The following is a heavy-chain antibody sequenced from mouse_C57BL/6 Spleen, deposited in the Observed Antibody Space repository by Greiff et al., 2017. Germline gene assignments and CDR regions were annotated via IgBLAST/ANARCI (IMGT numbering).Heavy chain of an antibody. CDR1: GFTFSDYG. CDR2: ISSGSSTI. Sequence: EVHLVESGGGLVKPGGSLKLSCAASGFTFSDYGMHWVRQAPEKGLEWVAYISSGSSTIYYADIVKGRFTISRDNAKNTLFLQMTSLRSENTAMYYCATHGFDTWGKGTTLTVSS. J-gene: IGHJ2*01. V-gene: IGHV5-17*01. CDR3: ATHGFDT.